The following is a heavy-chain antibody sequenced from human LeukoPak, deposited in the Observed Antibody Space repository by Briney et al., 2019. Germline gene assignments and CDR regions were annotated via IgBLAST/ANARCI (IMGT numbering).Heavy chain of an antibody. J-gene: IGHJ4*02. Sequence: GGSLRLSCAASGFTVSSNYMSWVRQAPGKGLEWVSVIYSGGSTYYADSVKGRFTISRDNSKNTLYLQMNSLRAEDTAVYYCASRLVTPYGDCDYWGQGTLVTVSS. D-gene: IGHD4-17*01. V-gene: IGHV3-53*01. CDR1: GFTVSSNY. CDR3: ASRLVTPYGDCDY. CDR2: IYSGGST.